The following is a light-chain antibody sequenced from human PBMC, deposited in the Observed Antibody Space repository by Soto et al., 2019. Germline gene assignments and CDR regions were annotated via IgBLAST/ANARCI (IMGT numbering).Light chain of an antibody. CDR2: EVS. Sequence: QSVLPHPASVSGSPGHSITISCTGTSSDIGAYNYVSWSQQHPGKAPQLMIYEVSNRPSGVSNRFSGSKSGNTASLTISGLQAEDEADYYCSSYTSSSNFVFGTGTKVTAL. J-gene: IGLJ1*01. CDR1: SSDIGAYNY. CDR3: SSYTSSSNFV. V-gene: IGLV2-14*01.